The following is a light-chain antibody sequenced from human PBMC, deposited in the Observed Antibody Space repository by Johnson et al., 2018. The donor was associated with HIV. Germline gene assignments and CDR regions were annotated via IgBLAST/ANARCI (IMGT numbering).Light chain of an antibody. Sequence: QSVLTQPHSVSAAPGQKVTISCYGSSSNIGNNYVSWYQQLPGTAPKLLIYENNKRPSGIPDRFSGSKSGTSATLGITGLKTGDEADYYCGTWDSSLSAGVFGTGTKVTVL. V-gene: IGLV1-51*01. J-gene: IGLJ1*01. CDR1: SSNIGNNY. CDR3: GTWDSSLSAGV. CDR2: ENN.